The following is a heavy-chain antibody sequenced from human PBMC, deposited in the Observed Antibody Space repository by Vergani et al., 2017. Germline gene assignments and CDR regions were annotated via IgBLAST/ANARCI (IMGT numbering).Heavy chain of an antibody. CDR2: ISGSGGST. CDR3: AKALPKNWGNNWFDP. D-gene: IGHD7-27*01. V-gene: IGHV3-23*01. J-gene: IGHJ5*02. CDR1: GFTFSSYA. Sequence: EVQLLESGGGLVQPGGSLRLSCAASGFTFSSYAMSWVRQAPGKGLEWVSAISGSGGSTYYADSVKGRFTISRDNSKNTLYRQMNSLRAEDTAVYYCAKALPKNWGNNWFDPWGQGTLVTVCS.